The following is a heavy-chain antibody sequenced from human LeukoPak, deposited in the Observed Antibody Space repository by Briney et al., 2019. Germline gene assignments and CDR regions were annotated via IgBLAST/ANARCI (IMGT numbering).Heavy chain of an antibody. CDR1: GCTFTDYY. CDR2: INPNSGGT. J-gene: IGHJ4*02. Sequence: ASVKVSCKASGCTFTDYYMHWVRQAPGQGLEWMEWINPNSGGTNYARKFQGWVTMTRDTSISTVYMELSRLRSDDTAMYYCAREGPTVTTGSFDYWGQGTLVTVSS. D-gene: IGHD4-17*01. CDR3: AREGPTVTTGSFDY. V-gene: IGHV1-2*04.